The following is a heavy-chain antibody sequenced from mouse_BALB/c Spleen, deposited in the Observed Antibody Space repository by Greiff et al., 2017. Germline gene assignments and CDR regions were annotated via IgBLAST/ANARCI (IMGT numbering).Heavy chain of an antibody. V-gene: IGHV5-12-2*01. CDR1: GFTFSSYT. Sequence: DVKLVESGGGLVQPGGSLKLSCAASGFTFSSYTMSWVRQTPEKRLEWVAYISNGGGSTYYPDTVKGRFTISRDNAKNTLYLQMSSLKSEDTAMYYCARHKILPYYYAMDYWGQGTSVTVSS. D-gene: IGHD1-1*01. CDR3: ARHKILPYYYAMDY. J-gene: IGHJ4*01. CDR2: ISNGGGST.